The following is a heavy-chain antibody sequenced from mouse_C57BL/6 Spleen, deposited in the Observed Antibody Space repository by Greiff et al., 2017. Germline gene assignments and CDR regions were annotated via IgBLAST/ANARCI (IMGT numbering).Heavy chain of an antibody. Sequence: QVHVKQPGTELVKPGASVKLSCKASGYTFTSYWMHWVKQRPGQGLEWIGNINPSNGGTNYNEKFKSKATLTVDKSSSTAYMQLSSLTSEDSAVYYCANYGSSYDFYYWGQGTTLTVSS. CDR1: GYTFTSYW. CDR3: ANYGSSYDFYY. V-gene: IGHV1-53*01. D-gene: IGHD1-1*01. CDR2: INPSNGGT. J-gene: IGHJ2*01.